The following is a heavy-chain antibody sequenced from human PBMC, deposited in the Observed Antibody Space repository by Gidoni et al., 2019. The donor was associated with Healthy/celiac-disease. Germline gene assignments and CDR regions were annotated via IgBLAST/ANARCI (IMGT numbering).Heavy chain of an antibody. V-gene: IGHV4-39*01. CDR2: IDYSGST. D-gene: IGHD2-21*01. CDR3: ARQIAYCGGDCYYYYYYYMDV. J-gene: IGHJ6*03. Sequence: QLQLQASGPGLVKPSETLSLPRPVSGCSISLSSYYLVWIRQPPGKGLEWIGSIDYSGSTYYNPSLKSRVTISVDTSKNQFSLKLGSVTAADTAVYYCARQIAYCGGDCYYYYYYYMDVWGKGTTVTVSS. CDR1: GCSISLSSYY.